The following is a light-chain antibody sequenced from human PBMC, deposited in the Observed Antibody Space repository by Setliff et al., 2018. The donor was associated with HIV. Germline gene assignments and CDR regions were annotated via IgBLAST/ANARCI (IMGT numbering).Light chain of an antibody. Sequence: QSALTQPASVSGSPGQSITISCTGTGSDVGSYNYVSWYQQHPGKAPKLIIYEVRNRPPGISNRFSGSKSGNTASLTISGLQAEDEADYYCSSYAISNTLPFGTGTKDTVL. J-gene: IGLJ1*01. CDR3: SSYAISNTLP. CDR1: GSDVGSYNY. CDR2: EVR. V-gene: IGLV2-14*01.